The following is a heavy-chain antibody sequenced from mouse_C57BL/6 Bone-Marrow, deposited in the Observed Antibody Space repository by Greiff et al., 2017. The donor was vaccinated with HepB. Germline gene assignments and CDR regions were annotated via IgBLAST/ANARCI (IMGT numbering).Heavy chain of an antibody. V-gene: IGHV1-75*01. D-gene: IGHD1-1*01. CDR3: ARSTDYAYAMDY. CDR1: GYTFTDYY. CDR2: IFPGSGST. Sequence: QVHVKQSGPELVKPGASVKISCKASGYTFTDYYINWVKQRPGQGLEWIGWIFPGSGSTYYNEKFKGKATLTVDKSSSTAYMLLSSLTSEDSAVYFCARSTDYAYAMDYWGQGTSVTVSS. J-gene: IGHJ4*01.